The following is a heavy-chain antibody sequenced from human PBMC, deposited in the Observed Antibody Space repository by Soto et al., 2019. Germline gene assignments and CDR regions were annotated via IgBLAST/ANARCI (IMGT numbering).Heavy chain of an antibody. CDR3: AKRRGAGGHLDY. CDR2: VSIGGST. V-gene: IGHV3-23*01. J-gene: IGHJ4*01. Sequence: GGSLRLSCAASGFTFSSYAMGWVRQGPGKGLEWVAVVSIGGSTHYADSVRGRFTISRDNSKNTLSLQMNSLTAEDTAVYFCAKRRGAGGHLDYWGHGALVTVSS. D-gene: IGHD2-15*01. CDR1: GFTFSSYA.